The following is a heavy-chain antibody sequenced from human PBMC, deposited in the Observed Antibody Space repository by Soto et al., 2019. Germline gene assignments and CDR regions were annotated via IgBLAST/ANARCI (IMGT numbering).Heavy chain of an antibody. CDR1: GFTFSSYS. Sequence: PGGSLRLSCAASGFTFSSYSMNWVRQAPGKGLEWVSSISSSSSYIYYADSVKGRFTISRDNAENSLYLQMNSLRAEDTAVYYCARDIIPQQLVVVFDYWGQGTLVTVSS. CDR3: ARDIIPQQLVVVFDY. V-gene: IGHV3-21*01. CDR2: ISSSSSYI. J-gene: IGHJ4*02. D-gene: IGHD6-13*01.